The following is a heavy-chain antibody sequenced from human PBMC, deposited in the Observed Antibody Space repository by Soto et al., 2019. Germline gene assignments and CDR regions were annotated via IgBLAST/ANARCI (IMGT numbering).Heavy chain of an antibody. V-gene: IGHV3-23*01. CDR2: ISGKGGTA. CDR1: GFTFSVYG. D-gene: IGHD2-15*01. Sequence: EVQLLESGGGLVQPGGSLRLSCAASGFTFSVYGMTWVRQGPGKGLEWVSLISGKGGTAYYADSVEGRFTISRDNSKNTLYLQMNSLRAEDTAVYYCAKNPEEIVPGGADYWGQGTLVTVSS. CDR3: AKNPEEIVPGGADY. J-gene: IGHJ4*02.